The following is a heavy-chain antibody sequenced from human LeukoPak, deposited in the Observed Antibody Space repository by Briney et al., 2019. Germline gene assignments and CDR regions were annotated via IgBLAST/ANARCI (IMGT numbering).Heavy chain of an antibody. CDR1: GGSLSSYY. D-gene: IGHD3-3*01. V-gene: IGHV4-59*01. CDR2: IYYSGST. Sequence: PSETLSLTCAVYGGSLSSYYWGWIRQPPGKGLEWIGSIYYSGSTNYNPSLKSRVTISVDTSKNQFSLKLSSVTAADTAVYYCAGKLRFLEWLDAFDIWGQGTMVTVSS. J-gene: IGHJ3*02. CDR3: AGKLRFLEWLDAFDI.